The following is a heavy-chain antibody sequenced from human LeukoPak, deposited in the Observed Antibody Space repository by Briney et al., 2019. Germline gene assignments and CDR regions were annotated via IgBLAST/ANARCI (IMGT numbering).Heavy chain of an antibody. CDR2: IRYDGSNK. D-gene: IGHD2-2*01. CDR1: GFTFSSYG. V-gene: IGHV3-30*02. J-gene: IGHJ6*04. CDR3: ARARSDIVVGNLDV. Sequence: PGGSLRLSCAASGFTFSSYGMHWVRQAPGKGLEWVAFIRYDGSNKYYADSVKGRFTISRDNTKNTMFLQMNSLRVEDTAVYYCARARSDIVVGNLDVWGKGTTVTVSS.